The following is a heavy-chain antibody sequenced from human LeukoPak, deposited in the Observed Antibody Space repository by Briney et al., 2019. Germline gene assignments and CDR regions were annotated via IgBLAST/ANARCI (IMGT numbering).Heavy chain of an antibody. CDR1: GFTFDDHA. Sequence: GGSLRLSCTGSGFTFDDHAMSWFRRAPGKGLEWVGFIRSKAYGETSEYAASVKGRFTISRDDSKSVAYLQMNSLKTGDTAVYYCTRFLSSSSQYYFDYWGQGTLVTVSS. CDR2: IRSKAYGETS. J-gene: IGHJ4*02. V-gene: IGHV3-49*03. CDR3: TRFLSSSSQYYFDY. D-gene: IGHD6-6*01.